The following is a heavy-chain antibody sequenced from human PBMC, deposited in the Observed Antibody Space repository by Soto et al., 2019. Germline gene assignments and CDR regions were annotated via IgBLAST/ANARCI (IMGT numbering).Heavy chain of an antibody. V-gene: IGHV4-39*01. J-gene: IGHJ6*02. CDR1: GGSISSSSYY. CDR3: ARHLSDDIVATIFFSYYYGMDV. CDR2: IYYSGST. Sequence: SETLSLTCTVSGGSISSSSYYWGWIRQPPGKGLEWIGSIYYSGSTYYNPSLKSRVTISVDTSKNQFSLKLSSVTAADTAVYYCARHLSDDIVATIFFSYYYGMDVWGQGTTVTVSS. D-gene: IGHD5-12*01.